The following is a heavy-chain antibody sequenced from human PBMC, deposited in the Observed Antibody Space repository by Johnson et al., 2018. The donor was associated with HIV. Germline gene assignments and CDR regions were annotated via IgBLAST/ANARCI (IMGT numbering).Heavy chain of an antibody. J-gene: IGHJ3*02. CDR3: AKDPYKYSSSSYAFDI. Sequence: QVQLVESGGGVVQPGRSLRLSCAASGFTFSSYGMHWVRQAPGKGLEWVAVIWYDGSNKYYADSVKGRFTISRDNSKNTLYLQMNSLRVEDTAVYYCAKDPYKYSSSSYAFDIWGQGTMVTVSS. CDR1: GFTFSSYG. CDR2: IWYDGSNK. V-gene: IGHV3-33*06. D-gene: IGHD6-6*01.